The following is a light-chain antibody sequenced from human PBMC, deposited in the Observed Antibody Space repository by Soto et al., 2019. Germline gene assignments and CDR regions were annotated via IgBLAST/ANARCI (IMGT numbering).Light chain of an antibody. Sequence: EIVLTQSPGTLSLSPGERATLSCRASQSVSSRYLAWYQQKPGQAPRLIIYGESSRANGTPHRFSGSGSGTDFTLTISRLEPEDFAVYYCQQRSNWPLTFGQRTRLEIK. CDR3: QQRSNWPLT. J-gene: IGKJ5*01. CDR2: GES. V-gene: IGKV3D-20*02. CDR1: QSVSSRY.